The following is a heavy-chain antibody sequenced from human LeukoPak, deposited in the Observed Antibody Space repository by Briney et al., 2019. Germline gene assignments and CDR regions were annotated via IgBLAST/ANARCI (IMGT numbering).Heavy chain of an antibody. CDR1: GFTFSSYW. J-gene: IGHJ4*02. CDR3: ARDLPPGIAAAGIDY. Sequence: GGSLRLACAASGFTFSSYWMSWVHQAPGKGLEWVANIKQDGSEKYCVDSVKGRFTISRDNAKNSLYLQMNSLRAEDTAVYYCARDLPPGIAAAGIDYWGQGTLVTVSS. CDR2: IKQDGSEK. V-gene: IGHV3-7*01. D-gene: IGHD6-13*01.